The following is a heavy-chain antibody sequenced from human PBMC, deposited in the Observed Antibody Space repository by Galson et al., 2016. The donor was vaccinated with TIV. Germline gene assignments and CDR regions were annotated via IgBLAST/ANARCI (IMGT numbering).Heavy chain of an antibody. CDR2: IIPLFGEA. J-gene: IGHJ6*02. D-gene: IGHD5-18*01. Sequence: SVKVSCKASGGTFSSFVVTWVRQAPGQGLEWMGGIIPLFGEAHYAQKFQGRVTISADESTSTDYLELRSLRPGDTAVYYCAKCRNTAMDTYYYYYGLDVWGQGTTVTVSS. CDR3: AKCRNTAMDTYYYYYGLDV. V-gene: IGHV1-69*13. CDR1: GGTFSSFV.